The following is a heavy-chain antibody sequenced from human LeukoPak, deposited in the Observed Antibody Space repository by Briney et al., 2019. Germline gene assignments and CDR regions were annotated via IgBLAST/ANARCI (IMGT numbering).Heavy chain of an antibody. CDR1: GYTFTGYY. D-gene: IGHD3-22*01. V-gene: IGHV1-2*02. CDR3: ARKYYDSSGDYWYFDL. Sequence: VASVKVSCKASGYTFTGYYMHWVRQAPGQGLEWMGWINPNSGGTNYAQKFQGRVTMTRDTSISTAYMELSRLRSDDTAVYYCARKYYDSSGDYWYFDLWGRGTLVTVSS. CDR2: INPNSGGT. J-gene: IGHJ2*01.